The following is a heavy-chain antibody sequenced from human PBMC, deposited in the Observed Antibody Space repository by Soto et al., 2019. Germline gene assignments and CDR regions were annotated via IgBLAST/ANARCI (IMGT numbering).Heavy chain of an antibody. CDR2: INTGKGNT. V-gene: IGHV1-3*04. CDR3: AKDSAVTGTTFQYFDY. Sequence: GASVKVSCKASGYTFTTYAIHWVRQAPGQRPEWMGWINTGKGNTRYSQKFQGRVTFARDTLATTVYLELSSLKSEDTAVYYCAKDSAVTGTTFQYFDYWGQGTLVTVSS. CDR1: GYTFTTYA. J-gene: IGHJ4*02. D-gene: IGHD1-7*01.